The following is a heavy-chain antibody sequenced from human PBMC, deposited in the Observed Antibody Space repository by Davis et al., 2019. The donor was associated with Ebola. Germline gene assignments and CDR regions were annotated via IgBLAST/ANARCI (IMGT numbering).Heavy chain of an antibody. Sequence: PSETLSLTCTVSGGSISSGGYYWSWIRQHPGKGLEWIGYIYYSGSTYYNPSLKSRVTISVDTSKNQFSLKLSSVTAADTAVYYCAREQGRYGDYEPFFDYWGQGTLVTVSS. V-gene: IGHV4-31*03. CDR3: AREQGRYGDYEPFFDY. J-gene: IGHJ4*02. CDR2: IYYSGST. CDR1: GGSISSGGYY. D-gene: IGHD4-17*01.